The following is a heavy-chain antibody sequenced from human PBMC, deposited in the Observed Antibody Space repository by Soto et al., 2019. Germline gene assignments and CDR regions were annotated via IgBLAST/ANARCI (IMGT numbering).Heavy chain of an antibody. J-gene: IGHJ6*02. CDR1: GGTFSSYA. V-gene: IGHV1-3*01. CDR2: INAGNGNT. CDR3: ARKKDYYYYGMDV. Sequence: ASVKVSCKASGGTFSSYAISWVRQAPGQRLEWMGWINAGNGNTKYSQKFQGRVTITRDTSASTAYMELSSLRSEDTAVYYCARKKDYYYYGMDVWGQGTTVTVSS.